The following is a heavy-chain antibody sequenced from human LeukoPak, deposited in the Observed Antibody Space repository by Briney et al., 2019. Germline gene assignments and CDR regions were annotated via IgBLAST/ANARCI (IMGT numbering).Heavy chain of an antibody. CDR3: ARSLLRSGYYLNWFDP. Sequence: SETLSLTCAVYGGSFSGYYWSWIRQPPGKGLEWIEEINHSGSTNYNPSLKSRVTISVDTSKNQFSLKLSSVTAADTAVYYCARSLLRSGYYLNWFDPWGQGTLVTVSS. D-gene: IGHD3-22*01. V-gene: IGHV4-34*01. J-gene: IGHJ5*02. CDR2: INHSGST. CDR1: GGSFSGYY.